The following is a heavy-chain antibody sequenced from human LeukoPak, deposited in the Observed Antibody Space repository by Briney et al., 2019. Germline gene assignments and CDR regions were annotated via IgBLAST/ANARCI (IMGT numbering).Heavy chain of an antibody. Sequence: PSETLSLTCAVYGGSFSGYYWSWIRQPPGKGLEWIGEINHSGTTNYNPSLKSRVTISVDTSKNQFSLKLSSVTAADTAVYYCARGGPPYSYGRIYYYYDMDVWGKGTTVTVSS. J-gene: IGHJ6*03. CDR2: INHSGTT. D-gene: IGHD5-18*01. CDR3: ARGGPPYSYGRIYYYYDMDV. CDR1: GGSFSGYY. V-gene: IGHV4-34*01.